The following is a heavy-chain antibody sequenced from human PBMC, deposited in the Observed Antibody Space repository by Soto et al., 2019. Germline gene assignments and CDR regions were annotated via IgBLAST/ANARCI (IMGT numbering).Heavy chain of an antibody. J-gene: IGHJ5*02. CDR2: IYYSGRT. CDR1: GGSISSGDYY. CDR3: ARGGGGNSGYNWFDP. V-gene: IGHV4-30-4*01. Sequence: QVQLQESGPGLVKPSQTLSLTCTVSGGSISSGDYYWSWIRQPPGKGLEWIGYIYYSGRTYYNPSLKRRVTISVDTSKNQFSLKLSSVTAAVTAVYYCARGGGGNSGYNWFDPWGQGTLVTVSS. D-gene: IGHD2-21*02.